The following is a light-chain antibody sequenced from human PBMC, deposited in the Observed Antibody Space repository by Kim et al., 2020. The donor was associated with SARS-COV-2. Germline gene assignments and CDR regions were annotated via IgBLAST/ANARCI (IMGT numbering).Light chain of an antibody. Sequence: EIVMTQSPATLSVSPGERATLSCRASQSVGSNLAWYQQKPGQVPRLLIYGASTRATGIPARFSGSGSGTEFTLTISSLQSEDSAVYYWQQYNDWLTFGGGTKVDIK. V-gene: IGKV3-15*01. CDR3: QQYNDWLT. J-gene: IGKJ4*01. CDR2: GAS. CDR1: QSVGSN.